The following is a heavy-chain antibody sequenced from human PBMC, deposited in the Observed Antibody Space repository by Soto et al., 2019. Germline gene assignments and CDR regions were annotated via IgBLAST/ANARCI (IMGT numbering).Heavy chain of an antibody. CDR2: IYYSGST. CDR1: GGSISSGGYY. Sequence: QVQLQESGPGLVKPSQTLSLTCTVSGGSISSGGYYWSWIRQHPGKGLEWIGYIYYSGSTYYNPSLKSRVTISVDTSKNPFSLKLSSVTAADTAVYYCAREVVDTATYYFDYWGQGTLVTVSS. D-gene: IGHD5-18*01. CDR3: AREVVDTATYYFDY. V-gene: IGHV4-31*03. J-gene: IGHJ4*02.